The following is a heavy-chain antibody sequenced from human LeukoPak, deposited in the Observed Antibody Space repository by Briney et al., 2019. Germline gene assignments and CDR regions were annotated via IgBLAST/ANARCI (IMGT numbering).Heavy chain of an antibody. CDR1: GVSISGDY. D-gene: IGHD4-17*01. J-gene: IGHJ5*02. V-gene: IGHV4-59*08. CDR2: IYYSGSS. CDR3: ATRLRQNLFDP. Sequence: PSETLSLTCTVSGVSISGDYWSWIRLPPGKGLEWIGYIYYSGSSNYNPSLKSRVTMSVDTSKNQFSLKLTSVTAADTAVHYCATRLRQNLFDPWGQGTLVTGSS.